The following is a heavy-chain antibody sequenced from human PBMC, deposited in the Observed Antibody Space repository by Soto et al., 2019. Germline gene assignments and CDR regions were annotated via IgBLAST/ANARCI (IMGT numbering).Heavy chain of an antibody. D-gene: IGHD3-3*02. CDR3: AQRRPTHLALAS. V-gene: IGHV2-5*01. CDR2: MDLCDNK. CDR1: GFPLSTSGVA. J-gene: IGHJ5*02. Sequence: QITLKESGPTLVKPTQTLTLTCTFSGFPLSTSGVAVGWFRQPPGKALEWLALMDLCDNKRYRSSPQSRLTITKHTSKSQVVLTMTETDPVNTGTYYCAQRRPTHLALASWDQGTLVSVSS.